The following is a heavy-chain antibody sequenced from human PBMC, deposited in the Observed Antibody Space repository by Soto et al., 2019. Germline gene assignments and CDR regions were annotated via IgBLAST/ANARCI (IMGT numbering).Heavy chain of an antibody. V-gene: IGHV4-59*01. CDR2: IYYSGST. J-gene: IGHJ4*03. Sequence: SKALSLTCTFSVGSISSYYWSCIRQPPGKGLEWIGYIYYSGSTNYNPSLKSRVTISVDTSKNQFSPKLSSVTAADTAVYYFARDPALPFEYWGQAILV. CDR1: VGSISSYY. D-gene: IGHD1-26*01. CDR3: ARDPALPFEY.